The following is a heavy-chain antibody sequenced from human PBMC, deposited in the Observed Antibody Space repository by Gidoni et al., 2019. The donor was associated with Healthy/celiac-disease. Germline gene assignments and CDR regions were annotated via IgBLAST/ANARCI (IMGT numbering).Heavy chain of an antibody. CDR1: GFTFSSYS. D-gene: IGHD3-10*01. J-gene: IGHJ6*03. CDR2: ISSSSSYI. Sequence: EVQLVESGGGLVKPGGYLRLSCAASGFTFSSYSMNWVRQAPGKGLEWVSSISSSSSYIYYADSVKGRFTISRDNAKNSLYLQMNSLRAEDTAVYYCARDSGKLFVFGEEYYYYYMDVWGKGTTVTVSS. CDR3: ARDSGKLFVFGEEYYYYYMDV. V-gene: IGHV3-21*01.